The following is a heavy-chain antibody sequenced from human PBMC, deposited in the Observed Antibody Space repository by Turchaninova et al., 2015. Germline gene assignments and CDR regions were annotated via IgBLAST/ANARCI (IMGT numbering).Heavy chain of an antibody. Sequence: QVQLVGSGGGVVQAGGCVWRPLGASGLTFANWGRYCVRQAPGKGLEWVTFIRNDGSLTTYTDSWRGRFTISRDNSKNMLYLQMNSLRAEDTAAYYCAKDPRNGNYWYFDLWGRGTLVTVSS. D-gene: IGHD1-26*01. J-gene: IGHJ2*01. V-gene: IGHV3-30*02. CDR3: AKDPRNGNYWYFDL. CDR1: GLTFANWG. CDR2: IRNDGSLT.